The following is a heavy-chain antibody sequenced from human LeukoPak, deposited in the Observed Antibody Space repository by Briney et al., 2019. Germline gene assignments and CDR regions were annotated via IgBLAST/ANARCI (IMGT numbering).Heavy chain of an antibody. Sequence: GGSLRLSCAASGFTFSSYAMSWVRQAPGKGLEWVSGIRGSGSSTYYADSVKGRFTISRDNSKNTLNLQMNSLRAEDTAVYYCANHSDTAMVYAYWGQGTLVTVSS. CDR2: IRGSGSST. V-gene: IGHV3-23*01. J-gene: IGHJ4*02. CDR3: ANHSDTAMVYAY. D-gene: IGHD5-18*01. CDR1: GFTFSSYA.